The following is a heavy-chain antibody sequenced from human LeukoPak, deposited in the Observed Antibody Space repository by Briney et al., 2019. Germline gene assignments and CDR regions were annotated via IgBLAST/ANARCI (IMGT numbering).Heavy chain of an antibody. CDR3: ARARGGIAAATFDY. D-gene: IGHD6-13*01. V-gene: IGHV3-7*01. J-gene: IGHJ4*02. CDR1: GFTFSSYW. Sequence: GGSLRLSCAASGFTFSSYWMSWVRQAPGKGLEWVANIKQDGSEKYYVDSVKGRFTISRDNAKNSLYLQMNSLRAEDTAAYYCARARGGIAAATFDYWGQGTLVTVSS. CDR2: IKQDGSEK.